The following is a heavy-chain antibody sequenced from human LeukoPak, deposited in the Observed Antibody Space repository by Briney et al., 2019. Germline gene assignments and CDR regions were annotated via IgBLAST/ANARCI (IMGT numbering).Heavy chain of an antibody. D-gene: IGHD6-19*01. CDR3: ASQNSGWLYYGMDV. CDR1: GGSISSSSYY. Sequence: SETLSLTRTVSGGSISSSSYYWGWIRQPPGKGLEWIGSIYYSGSTYYNPSLKSRVTISVDTSKNQFSLKLRSVTAADTAVYYCASQNSGWLYYGMDVWGQGTTVTVSS. CDR2: IYYSGST. J-gene: IGHJ6*02. V-gene: IGHV4-39*01.